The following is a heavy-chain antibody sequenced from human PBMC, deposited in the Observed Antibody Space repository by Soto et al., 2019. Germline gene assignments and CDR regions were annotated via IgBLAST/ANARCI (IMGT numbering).Heavy chain of an antibody. D-gene: IGHD3-3*01. CDR1: GFSISHYW. V-gene: IGHV3-74*03. CDR3: VRSECFDA. J-gene: IGHJ5*01. Sequence: EVQLVESGGGLVQPGGSLRLSCAASGFSISHYWMSWVRQAPGKGLVWVSRVKSDGTTTTYADFAKGRFIISRDNTKNTLYLHMNSLRVEDTAMYHCVRSECFDARGHGSLVSV. CDR2: VKSDGTTT.